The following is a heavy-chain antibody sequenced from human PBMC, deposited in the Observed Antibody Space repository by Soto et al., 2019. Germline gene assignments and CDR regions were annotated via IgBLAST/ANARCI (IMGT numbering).Heavy chain of an antibody. CDR3: ARDSRSERIMITFGRNWFDP. CDR1: GFTFSSYS. D-gene: IGHD3-16*01. CDR2: ISSSSSYI. J-gene: IGHJ5*02. Sequence: GGSLRLSCAASGFTFSSYSMNWVRQAPGKGLEWVSSISSSSSYIYYADSVKGRSTISRDNAKNSLYLQMNSLRAEDTAVYYCARDSRSERIMITFGRNWFDPWGQGTLVTVSS. V-gene: IGHV3-21*01.